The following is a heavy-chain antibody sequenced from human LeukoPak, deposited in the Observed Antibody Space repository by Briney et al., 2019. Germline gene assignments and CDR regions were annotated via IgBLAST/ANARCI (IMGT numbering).Heavy chain of an antibody. D-gene: IGHD2-2*01. J-gene: IGHJ4*02. CDR3: ANPGPSFRYCSSTSCPWDY. CDR1: GFTFSSYA. CDR2: ISGSGGST. V-gene: IGHV3-23*01. Sequence: GGSLRLSCAASGFTFSSYAMSWVRQAPGKGLEWVSAISGSGGSTYYADSVKGRFTISRDNSKNTLYLQMNSLRAEDTAVYYCANPGPSFRYCSSTSCPWDYWGQGTLVTVSS.